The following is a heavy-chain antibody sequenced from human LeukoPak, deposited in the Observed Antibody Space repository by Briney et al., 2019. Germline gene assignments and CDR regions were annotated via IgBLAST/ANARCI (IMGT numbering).Heavy chain of an antibody. CDR3: ARYSRTSSCSSYSYYGMDV. CDR1: GFTFSGYA. CDR2: ISGSGGNT. D-gene: IGHD2-15*01. V-gene: IGHV3-23*01. Sequence: GGSLRLSCAASGFTFSGYAMTWVRQAPGKGLEWVSAISGSGGNTYYADSVKGRFTISRDNSKNTLFLQMNGLRAGDTAQYYCARYSRTSSCSSYSYYGMDVWGQGTTVTVSS. J-gene: IGHJ6*02.